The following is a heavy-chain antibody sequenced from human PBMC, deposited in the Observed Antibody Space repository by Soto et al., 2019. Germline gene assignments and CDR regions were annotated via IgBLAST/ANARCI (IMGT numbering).Heavy chain of an antibody. V-gene: IGHV4-59*01. D-gene: IGHD1-26*01. CDR3: ARGRGGTYDAFDI. Sequence: QVQLQESGPGLVKPSETLSLTCNVSGGSLTTYFWSWIRQPPGKGLEWIGYIFYSGTTNYNPSLKRRVTMSIDTSRNRFALKLTSLAAADSAVYYCARGRGGTYDAFDIWGQGTMVTVSS. J-gene: IGHJ3*02. CDR2: IFYSGTT. CDR1: GGSLTTYF.